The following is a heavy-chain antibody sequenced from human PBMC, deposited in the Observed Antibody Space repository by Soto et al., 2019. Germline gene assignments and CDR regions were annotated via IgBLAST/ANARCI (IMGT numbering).Heavy chain of an antibody. CDR1: RFSCTNFA. CDR3: AKDDFNHRADESFLY. D-gene: IGHD2-21*02. J-gene: IGHJ4*02. CDR2: IGASGDIT. V-gene: IGHV3-23*01. Sequence: GGTLGLACAASRFSCTNFAMSWVRQAPEKGLEWVAGIGASGDITWYADSVKGRLSISRDNSKNTLYLQLNNLRFEYTAVYYCAKDDFNHRADESFLYWGPGXLV.